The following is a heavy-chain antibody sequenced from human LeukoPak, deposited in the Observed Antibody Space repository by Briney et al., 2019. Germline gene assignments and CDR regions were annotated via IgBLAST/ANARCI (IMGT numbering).Heavy chain of an antibody. Sequence: PGGSLRLSCAASGFSFSSFWMTWVRQAPGQGLEWVANIKQDGSDEHYVDSVKGRFTVSRDNANNSPYLQMNSLRAEDTGVYYCARDRQLWLGQKYFFDYWGQGALVTVSS. V-gene: IGHV3-7*01. D-gene: IGHD3-10*01. CDR2: IKQDGSDE. CDR3: ARDRQLWLGQKYFFDY. J-gene: IGHJ4*02. CDR1: GFSFSSFW.